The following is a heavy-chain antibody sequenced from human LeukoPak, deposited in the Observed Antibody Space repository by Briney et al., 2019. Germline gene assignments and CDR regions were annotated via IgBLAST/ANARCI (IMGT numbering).Heavy chain of an antibody. V-gene: IGHV4-39*02. CDR1: GFTFSSYG. D-gene: IGHD3-22*01. CDR2: IYYSGST. Sequence: TLRLSCAASGFTFSSYGMHWVRQPPGKGLEWIGIIYYSGSTYYNPSLKSRVAISVDTSTNKFSLKLNSVTAADTAVYYCAREDYDKSYSDYWGQGTLVSVSS. CDR3: AREDYDKSYSDY. J-gene: IGHJ4*02.